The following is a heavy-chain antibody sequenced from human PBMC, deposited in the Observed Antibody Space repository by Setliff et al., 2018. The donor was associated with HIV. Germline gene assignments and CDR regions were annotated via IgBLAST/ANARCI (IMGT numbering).Heavy chain of an antibody. CDR1: GFSPSTSGVG. CDR3: THRRRRVGLVGATQPYYFDY. CDR2: IFWNDDE. Sequence: SGPTLVNPTQTLTLTCTFSGFSPSTSGVGVGWIRQPPGKALEWLALIFWNDDERYSPSLRSRLTITKDTSKDQVVLTMTNMDPVDTATYYCTHRRRRVGLVGATQPYYFDYWGQGTLVTVSS. V-gene: IGHV2-5*01. D-gene: IGHD1-26*01. J-gene: IGHJ4*02.